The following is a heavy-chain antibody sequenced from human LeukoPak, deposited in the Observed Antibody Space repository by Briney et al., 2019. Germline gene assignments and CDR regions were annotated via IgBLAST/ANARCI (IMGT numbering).Heavy chain of an antibody. Sequence: GGSLRLSCAASGFTFSDYYMSWIRQAPGKGLEWVSYISSSSSYTNYADSVKGRFTISRDNAKNSLYLQMNSLRAEDTAVYYCARGYYPILYYFDYWGQGTMVTVSS. CDR2: ISSSSSYT. D-gene: IGHD3-10*01. CDR3: ARGYYPILYYFDY. CDR1: GFTFSDYY. V-gene: IGHV3-11*06. J-gene: IGHJ4*02.